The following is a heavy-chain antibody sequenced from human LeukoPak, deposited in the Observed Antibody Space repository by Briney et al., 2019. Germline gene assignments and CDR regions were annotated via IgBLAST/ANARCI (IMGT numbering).Heavy chain of an antibody. CDR3: ARMVGYAYSDY. J-gene: IGHJ4*02. V-gene: IGHV1-69*13. CDR2: IVPFYSAT. Sequence: SVKVSCKASGGSLSTYAINWVRQVPGRGLEWMGGIVPFYSATDYAQKLQGRVTITADESTNTAYMELNSLTSKDTAVYYCARMVGYAYSDYWGQGTLVTVSS. CDR1: GGSLSTYA. D-gene: IGHD2-15*01.